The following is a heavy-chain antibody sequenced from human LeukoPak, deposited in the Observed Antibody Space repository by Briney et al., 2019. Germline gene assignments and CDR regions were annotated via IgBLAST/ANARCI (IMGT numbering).Heavy chain of an antibody. D-gene: IGHD3-22*01. CDR1: DDSISSYY. CDR2: IYSGGNI. V-gene: IGHV4-59*01. J-gene: IGHJ4*02. Sequence: PSETLSLTCTVSDDSISSYYWSWVRKPPGKGLEWIGHIYSGGNINYNPPLKSRVTISVDTSKNQLSMKLTSVTAADTAVYYCARHRRGSGYYPFEYWGQGTLVTVSS. CDR3: ARHRRGSGYYPFEY.